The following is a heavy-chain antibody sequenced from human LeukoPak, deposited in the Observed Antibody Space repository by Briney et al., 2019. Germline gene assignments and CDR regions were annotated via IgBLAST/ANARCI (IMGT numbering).Heavy chain of an antibody. V-gene: IGHV4-61*01. CDR2: IYYSGST. CDR3: ARAQYCSSTSCYLWVFDP. D-gene: IGHD2-2*01. J-gene: IGHJ5*02. CDR1: GGSVSSGSYY. Sequence: SETLSLTCTVSGGSVSSGSYYWSWIRQPPGTGLEWIGYIYYSGSTNYNPSLKSRVTISVDTSKNQFSLKLSSVTAADTAVYYCARAQYCSSTSCYLWVFDPWGQGTLVTVSS.